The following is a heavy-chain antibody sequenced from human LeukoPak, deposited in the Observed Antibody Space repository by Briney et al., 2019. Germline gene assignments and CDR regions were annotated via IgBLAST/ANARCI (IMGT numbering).Heavy chain of an antibody. V-gene: IGHV4-34*01. CDR2: INHSGST. J-gene: IGHJ4*02. Sequence: KTSETLSLTCAVYGGSFSGYYWSWIRQPPGKGLEWIGEINHSGSTNYNPSLKSRVTISVDTSKNQFSLKLSSVTAADTAVYYCANSDYWGQGTLVTVSS. CDR1: GGSFSGYY. CDR3: ANSDY.